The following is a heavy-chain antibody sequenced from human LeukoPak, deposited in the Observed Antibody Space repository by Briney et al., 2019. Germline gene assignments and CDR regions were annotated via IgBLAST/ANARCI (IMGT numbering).Heavy chain of an antibody. Sequence: GGSLRLSCAASGFTFSSYAMSWVRQAPGKGLVWVSRSNEDGSTTNYADSVKGRFTISRDNAKNTLYLQMNSLTAEDTAVYYCVRDLGGRSGHWGQGTLVTVSS. CDR2: SNEDGSTT. D-gene: IGHD1-26*01. J-gene: IGHJ4*02. V-gene: IGHV3-74*01. CDR3: VRDLGGRSGH. CDR1: GFTFSSYA.